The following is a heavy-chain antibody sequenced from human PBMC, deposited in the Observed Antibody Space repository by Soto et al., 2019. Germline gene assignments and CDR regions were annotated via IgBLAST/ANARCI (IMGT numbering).Heavy chain of an antibody. J-gene: IGHJ4*02. V-gene: IGHV1-2*02. D-gene: IGHD6-19*01. Sequence: XSVKVSCKASGYTFTCYYMHWVRQAPGQGLEWMGWINPNSGGTNYAQKFQGRVTMTRDTSISTAYMELSRLRSDDTAVYYCARDLPSGIAVAGHWGQGTLVTVSS. CDR3: ARDLPSGIAVAGH. CDR2: INPNSGGT. CDR1: GYTFTCYY.